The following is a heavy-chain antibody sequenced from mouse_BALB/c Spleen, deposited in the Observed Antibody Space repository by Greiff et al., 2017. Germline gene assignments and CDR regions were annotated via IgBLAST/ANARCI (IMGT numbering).Heavy chain of an antibody. D-gene: IGHD2-3*01. V-gene: IGHV1-20*02. Sequence: EVQLQESGPELVKPGASVKISCKATGYSFTGYFMNWVMQSHGKSLEWIGRINPYNGDTFYNQKFKGKATLTVDKSSRTAHMELRSLASEDSAVYYCARKDGYSAWFAYWGQGTLVTVSA. J-gene: IGHJ3*01. CDR1: GYSFTGYF. CDR2: INPYNGDT. CDR3: ARKDGYSAWFAY.